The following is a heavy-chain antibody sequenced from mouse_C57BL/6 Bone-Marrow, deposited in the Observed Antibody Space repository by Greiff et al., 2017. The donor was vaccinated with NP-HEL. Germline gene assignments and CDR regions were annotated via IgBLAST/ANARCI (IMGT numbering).Heavy chain of an antibody. CDR2: INPNYGTT. D-gene: IGHD1-1*01. Sequence: EVQLQQSGPELVKPGASVKISCKASGYSFTDYNTNWVKQSNGKSLEWIGVINPNYGTTSYNQKFKGKATLTVDQSSSTAYMQLNSLTSEDSAVYYCARRGFLLLRRYFDVWGTGTTVTVSS. V-gene: IGHV1-39*01. CDR3: ARRGFLLLRRYFDV. J-gene: IGHJ1*03. CDR1: GYSFTDYN.